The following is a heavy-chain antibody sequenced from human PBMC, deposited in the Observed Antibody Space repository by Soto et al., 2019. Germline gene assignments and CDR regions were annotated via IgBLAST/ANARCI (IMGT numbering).Heavy chain of an antibody. V-gene: IGHV4-59*01. Sequence: SETRSVTGTVAGVTISVFYWSWIRQPPGKGLEWMGYIYYSGSTNYNPSLKSRVTISVDTSKNQFSLKLSSVTAADTAVYYCARGINAIHWFHPWGQGTLVTVSS. J-gene: IGHJ5*02. CDR3: ARGINAIHWFHP. CDR1: GVTISVFY. D-gene: IGHD2-21*01. CDR2: IYYSGST.